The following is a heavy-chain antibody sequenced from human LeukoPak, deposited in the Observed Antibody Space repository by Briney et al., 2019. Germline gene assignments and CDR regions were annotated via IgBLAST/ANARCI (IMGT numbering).Heavy chain of an antibody. CDR1: GGSISSYY. V-gene: IGHV4-59*01. D-gene: IGHD6-13*01. J-gene: IGHJ4*02. CDR2: IYYSGST. CDR3: ARVDSSTWYEYRGYFDS. Sequence: SETLSLTCTVSGGSISSYYWSWIRQPPGKGLEWIGYIYYSGSTNYNPSLKSRVTISVNTSKNQFSLKLSSVTAADTAVYYCARVDSSTWYEYRGYFDSWGQGTLVTVSS.